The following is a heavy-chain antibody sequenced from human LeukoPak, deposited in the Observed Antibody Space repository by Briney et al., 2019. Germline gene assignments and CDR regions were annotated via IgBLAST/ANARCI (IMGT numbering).Heavy chain of an antibody. CDR1: GFTFSSSA. Sequence: PGGSLRLSCAASGFTFSSSAMSWVRQAPGKGLEWVSGLGSDGRTHYADSVKGRFTISRDHSKNTVYLQMNSLRDEDTALYYCAKGYSSGWSEGFLDYWGQGTLVTVSS. J-gene: IGHJ4*02. CDR3: AKGYSSGWSEGFLDY. D-gene: IGHD6-19*01. V-gene: IGHV3-23*01. CDR2: LGSDGRT.